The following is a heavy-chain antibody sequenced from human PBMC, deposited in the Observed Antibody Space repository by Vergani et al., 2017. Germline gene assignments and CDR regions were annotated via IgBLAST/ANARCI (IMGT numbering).Heavy chain of an antibody. CDR2: ISSSSSTI. Sequence: EVQLVESGGGLVKPGGSLRLSCAASGFTFSSYSMNWVRQAPGKGLEWVSSISSSSSTIYYADTVKGRFTISRDNAKNSLYLQMNSLRAEDTAVYYCARENGDVPDAFDIWGQGTMVTVSS. V-gene: IGHV3-21*04. CDR3: ARENGDVPDAFDI. CDR1: GFTFSSYS. J-gene: IGHJ3*02. D-gene: IGHD4-17*01.